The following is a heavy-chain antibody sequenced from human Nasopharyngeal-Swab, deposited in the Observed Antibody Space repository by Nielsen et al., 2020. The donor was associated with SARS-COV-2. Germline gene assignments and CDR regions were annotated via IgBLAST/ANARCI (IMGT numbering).Heavy chain of an antibody. CDR2: ISVRSSSI. Sequence: GGSLRLSCVGSGFTFNNFDMTWVRQAPGKGLEWISYISVRSSSIYYADSVRGRFTVSRDNAKNSLYLQMNSLTAEDTAVYYCARERGGGYGDYWGQGTLVTVSS. V-gene: IGHV3-48*03. CDR3: ARERGGGYGDY. J-gene: IGHJ4*02. D-gene: IGHD5-12*01. CDR1: GFTFNNFD.